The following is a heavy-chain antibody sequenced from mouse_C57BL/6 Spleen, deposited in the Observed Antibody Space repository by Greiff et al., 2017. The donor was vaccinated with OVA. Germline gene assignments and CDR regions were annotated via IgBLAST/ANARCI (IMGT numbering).Heavy chain of an antibody. D-gene: IGHD2-3*01. J-gene: IGHJ3*01. V-gene: IGHV1-54*01. CDR1: GYAFTNYL. CDR2: INPGSGGT. Sequence: QVQLQQSGAELVRPGTSVKVSCKASGYAFTNYLIEWVKQRPGQGLEWIGVINPGSGGTNYNEKFKGKATLTADKSSSTAYMQLSSLTSEDSAVYFCARRDGYYSFAYWGQGTLVTVSA. CDR3: ARRDGYYSFAY.